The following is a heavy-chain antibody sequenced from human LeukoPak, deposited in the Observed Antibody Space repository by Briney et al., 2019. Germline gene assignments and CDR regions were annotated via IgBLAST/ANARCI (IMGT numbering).Heavy chain of an antibody. J-gene: IGHJ4*02. CDR1: GYTFTSYG. D-gene: IGHD3-22*01. Sequence: ASVKVSFTASGYTFTSYGISWVRQAPGQGLEWMGWISAYNGNTNYAQKLQGRVTMTTDTSTSTAYMELRSLRSDDTAVYYCARGGNHYYDSSGYYYGPYYFDYWGQGTPVTVSS. V-gene: IGHV1-18*01. CDR2: ISAYNGNT. CDR3: ARGGNHYYDSSGYYYGPYYFDY.